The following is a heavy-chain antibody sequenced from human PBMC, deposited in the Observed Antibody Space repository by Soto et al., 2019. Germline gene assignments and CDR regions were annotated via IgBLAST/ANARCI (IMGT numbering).Heavy chain of an antibody. D-gene: IGHD6-6*01. CDR1: GGSISSSSYY. V-gene: IGHV4-39*01. J-gene: IGHJ4*02. Sequence: SETLSLTCTVSGGSISSSSYYWGWIRQPPGKGLEWIGSIYYSGSTYYNPSLKSRVTISVDTSKNQFSLKLSSVTAADTAVYYCASTRYSSSSLFMGYYFDYWGQGTLVTVSS. CDR2: IYYSGST. CDR3: ASTRYSSSSLFMGYYFDY.